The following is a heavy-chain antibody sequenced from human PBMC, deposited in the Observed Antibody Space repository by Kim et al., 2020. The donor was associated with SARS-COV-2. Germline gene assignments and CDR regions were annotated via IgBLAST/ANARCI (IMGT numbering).Heavy chain of an antibody. D-gene: IGHD4-17*01. V-gene: IGHV3-53*01. Sequence: GGSLRLSCAASGFTVSSNYMSWVRQAPGKGLEWVSVIYSGGSTYYADSVKGRFTISRDNSKNTLYLQMNSLRAEDTAVYYCAILPFGESGLDYYYYGMDVWGQGTTVTVSS. CDR1: GFTVSSNY. J-gene: IGHJ6*02. CDR3: AILPFGESGLDYYYYGMDV. CDR2: IYSGGST.